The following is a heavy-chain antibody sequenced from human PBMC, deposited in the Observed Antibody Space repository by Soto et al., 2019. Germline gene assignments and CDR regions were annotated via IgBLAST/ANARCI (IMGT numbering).Heavy chain of an antibody. D-gene: IGHD6-6*01. Sequence: PGGSLRLSCAASGFTFSSYAMSWVRQAPGKGLEWVSAISGSGGSTYYADSVKGRFTISRDNSKNTLYLQMNSLRAEDTAVYYCAKSIADITWYLIGVFFDYWGQGTLVPVSS. J-gene: IGHJ4*02. V-gene: IGHV3-23*01. CDR3: AKSIADITWYLIGVFFDY. CDR2: ISGSGGST. CDR1: GFTFSSYA.